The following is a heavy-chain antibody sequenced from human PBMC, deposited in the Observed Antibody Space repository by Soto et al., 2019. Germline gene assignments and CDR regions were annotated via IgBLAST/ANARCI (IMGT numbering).Heavy chain of an antibody. CDR2: INPSGGST. CDR3: ARAGDFWSGYYSGSRYYYMDV. Sequence: ASVKVSCKASGYTFTSYYMHWVRQAPGQGLEWMGIINPSGGSTSYAQKFQGRVTMTRDTSTSTVYMELSSLRSEDTAVYYCARAGDFWSGYYSGSRYYYMDVWGKGTTVTVSS. D-gene: IGHD3-3*01. J-gene: IGHJ6*03. V-gene: IGHV1-46*03. CDR1: GYTFTSYY.